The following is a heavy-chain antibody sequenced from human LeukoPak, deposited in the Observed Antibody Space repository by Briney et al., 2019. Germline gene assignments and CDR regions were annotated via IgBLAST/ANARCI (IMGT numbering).Heavy chain of an antibody. CDR3: AKDLHFLSSGWYAFDY. V-gene: IGHV3-33*06. J-gene: IGHJ4*02. CDR1: GFTFSSYG. Sequence: GGSLRLSCAASGFTFSSYGMHWVRQAPGKELEWVAVIWYDGSNKYYADSVKGRFTISRDNSKNTLYLQMNSLRAEDTAVYYCAKDLHFLSSGWYAFDYWGQGTLVTVSS. D-gene: IGHD6-19*01. CDR2: IWYDGSNK.